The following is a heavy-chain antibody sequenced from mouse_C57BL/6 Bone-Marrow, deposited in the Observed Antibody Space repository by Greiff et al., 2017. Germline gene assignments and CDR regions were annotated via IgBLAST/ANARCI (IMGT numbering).Heavy chain of an antibody. J-gene: IGHJ2*01. D-gene: IGHD2-12*01. V-gene: IGHV14-4*01. CDR1: GFNIKDDY. CDR3: TTVLYPYYFDY. Sequence: DVKLQESGAELVRPGASVKLSCTASGFNIKDDYMHWVKQRPEQGLEWIGWIDPENGDTAYASKFQGKATITADTSSNTAYLQLSSLTSEDTAVYYCTTVLYPYYFDYWGQGTTLTVSS. CDR2: IDPENGDT.